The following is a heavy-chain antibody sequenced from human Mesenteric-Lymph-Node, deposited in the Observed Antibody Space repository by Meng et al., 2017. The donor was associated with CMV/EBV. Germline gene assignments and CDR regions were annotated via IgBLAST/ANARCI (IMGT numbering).Heavy chain of an antibody. D-gene: IGHD3-10*01. V-gene: IGHV3-15*01. CDR3: ATRDSGDYGSGSYYPY. J-gene: IGHJ4*02. Sequence: GGSLRLSCAASGYTFSNAWMSWVRQAPGKGLEWVGRIKSKTDGGTIDYAAPVKGRFTISRDDSKNTLYLQMNSLKTEDTAVYFCATRDSGDYGSGSYYPYWGQGTLVTVSS. CDR2: IKSKTDGGTI. CDR1: GYTFSNAW.